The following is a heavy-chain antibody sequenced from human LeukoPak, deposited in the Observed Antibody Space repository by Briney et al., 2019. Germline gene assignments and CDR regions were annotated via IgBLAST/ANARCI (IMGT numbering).Heavy chain of an antibody. V-gene: IGHV4-31*03. CDR1: GGSISSGGYY. D-gene: IGHD2-2*01. Sequence: PSETLSLTCTVSGGSISSGGYYWSWIRQHPGKGLEWIEYIYYSGSTYYNPSLKSRVTISVDTSKNQFSLKLGSVTAADTAVYYCARDQLHGSPRAGRYPRYAFDIWGQGTMVTVSS. CDR3: ARDQLHGSPRAGRYPRYAFDI. CDR2: IYYSGST. J-gene: IGHJ3*02.